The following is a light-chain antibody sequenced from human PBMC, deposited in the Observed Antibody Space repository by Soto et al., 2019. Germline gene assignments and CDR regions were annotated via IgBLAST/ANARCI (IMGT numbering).Light chain of an antibody. Sequence: DIVLTQSTGTLSLSPGERATLSCRASQSVSSSYVAWYQQKRGQAPRLLMYGASSRATGIPDRFSGSGSGTDFTLTISRLEPEDFVLYYCQHFRAFGQGTRLEIK. CDR2: GAS. V-gene: IGKV3-20*01. J-gene: IGKJ5*01. CDR1: QSVSSSY. CDR3: QHFRA.